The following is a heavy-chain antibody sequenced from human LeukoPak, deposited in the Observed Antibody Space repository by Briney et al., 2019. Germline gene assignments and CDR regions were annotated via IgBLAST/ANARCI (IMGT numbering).Heavy chain of an antibody. CDR2: ISGSGGST. J-gene: IGHJ4*02. Sequence: PGGSLRLSCAASGFTFSSYAMSWVRQAPGKGLEWVSAISGSGGSTYYADSVKGRFTISRDNSKNTLYLQMNSLRAEDTAVYYCAKDLKVVPALENYFDYWGQGTLVTVSS. CDR1: GFTFSSYA. CDR3: AKDLKVVPALENYFDY. D-gene: IGHD2-2*01. V-gene: IGHV3-23*01.